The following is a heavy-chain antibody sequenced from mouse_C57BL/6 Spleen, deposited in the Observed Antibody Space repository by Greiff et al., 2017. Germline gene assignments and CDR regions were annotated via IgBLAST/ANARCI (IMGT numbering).Heavy chain of an antibody. CDR3: ARDGSNYEDYYAMDD. Sequence: VQLQQSGPELVKPGASVKIPCKASGYTFTDYNMDWVKQSHGKSLEWIGDINPNNGGTIYNQKFKVKATLTVDKSSSTAYMELRSLTSEDTAVYYCARDGSNYEDYYAMDDWGQGTSVTVSS. CDR2: INPNNGGT. J-gene: IGHJ4*01. CDR1: GYTFTDYN. V-gene: IGHV1-18*01. D-gene: IGHD2-5*01.